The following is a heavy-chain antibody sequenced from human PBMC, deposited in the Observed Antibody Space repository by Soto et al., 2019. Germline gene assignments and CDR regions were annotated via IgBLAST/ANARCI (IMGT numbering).Heavy chain of an antibody. V-gene: IGHV1-69*01. J-gene: IGHJ6*02. Sequence: QVQLVQSGAEVRKPGSSVKVSCQTSGGTFNNFAFTWVRQAPGQGLEWLGGIMPVFDTTNYAASFQGRITITADDLRNTVYMEMKTLRFDDTAVYYCATATISPVSATFHHYCMDVWGQGTTVTVSS. D-gene: IGHD6-25*01. CDR2: IMPVFDTT. CDR3: ATATISPVSATFHHYCMDV. CDR1: GGTFNNFA.